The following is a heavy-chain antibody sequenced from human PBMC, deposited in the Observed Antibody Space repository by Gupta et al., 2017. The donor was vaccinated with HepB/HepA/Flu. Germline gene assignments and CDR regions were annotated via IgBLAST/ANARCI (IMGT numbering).Heavy chain of an antibody. V-gene: IGHV1-69*04. CDR1: GGTFSSYA. D-gene: IGHD6-25*01. CDR2: IIPIRGIA. J-gene: IGHJ4*02. CDR3: ARKSVEGRLREMDY. Sequence: QVQLVQSGAEVKKPGSSVKVSCKASGGTFSSYAISWVRQAPGQGLEWMGRIIPIRGIANYAQKFQGRVTMTADKSTSTAYMELSSLRSEDTAVYYCARKSVEGRLREMDYWGQGTLVTVSS.